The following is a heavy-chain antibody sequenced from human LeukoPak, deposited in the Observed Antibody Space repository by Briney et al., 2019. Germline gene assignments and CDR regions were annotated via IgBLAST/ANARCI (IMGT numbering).Heavy chain of an antibody. Sequence: PSETLSLTCTVSGSFISSRYYWGWIRQPPGKGLAWIGSIYHSGSTYYNPSLKSRVTISVDTSKNQFSLKLSSVTAADTAVYYCARTMVRGVPEDYWGQGTLVTVSS. V-gene: IGHV4-38-2*02. CDR2: IYHSGST. D-gene: IGHD3-10*01. CDR1: GSFISSRYY. J-gene: IGHJ4*02. CDR3: ARTMVRGVPEDY.